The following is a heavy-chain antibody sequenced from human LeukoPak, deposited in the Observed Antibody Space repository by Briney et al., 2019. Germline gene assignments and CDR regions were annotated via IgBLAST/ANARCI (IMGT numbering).Heavy chain of an antibody. Sequence: PSQTLSLTCAVYGGSFSGYYWSWIRQPPGKGLEWIGEINHSGSTNYNPSLKSRVTISVDTSKNQFSLKLSSVTAADTAVYYCARGRGSSWYEVHEYYYYYYMDVWGKGTTVTVSS. J-gene: IGHJ6*03. CDR2: INHSGST. D-gene: IGHD6-13*01. V-gene: IGHV4-34*01. CDR3: ARGRGSSWYEVHEYYYYYYMDV. CDR1: GGSFSGYY.